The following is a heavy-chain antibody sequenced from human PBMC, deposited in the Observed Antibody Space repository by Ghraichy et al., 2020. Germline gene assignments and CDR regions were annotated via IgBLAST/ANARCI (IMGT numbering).Heavy chain of an antibody. CDR3: ARDSLRTVSYYWDS. J-gene: IGHJ5*02. CDR2: ISYDGRDK. D-gene: IGHD3-10*01. CDR1: GFSFSSFA. V-gene: IGHV3-30*04. Sequence: LSLTCEASGFSFSSFAMHWVRQAPGKGLEWVTIISYDGRDKRYADSVKGRFTISRDNSKKMVWLQMNSLRPEDTAVYYCARDSLRTVSYYWDSWGQGTLVTVSS.